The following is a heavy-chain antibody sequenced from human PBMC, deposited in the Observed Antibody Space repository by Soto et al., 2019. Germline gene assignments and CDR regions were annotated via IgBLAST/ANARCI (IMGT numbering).Heavy chain of an antibody. CDR3: AKDRRADWQSYYYYAMDV. CDR2: IIPIYGTA. D-gene: IGHD2-21*01. V-gene: IGHV1-69*06. Sequence: ASVKVSCKASGGTFGSFSISWVRQAPGGGLEWMGGIIPIYGTANYAQKFQGRVTITADTSTSTAYMEMGSLRSEDTALCYCAKDRRADWQSYYYYAMDVWGQGTTVTVSS. CDR1: GGTFGSFS. J-gene: IGHJ6*02.